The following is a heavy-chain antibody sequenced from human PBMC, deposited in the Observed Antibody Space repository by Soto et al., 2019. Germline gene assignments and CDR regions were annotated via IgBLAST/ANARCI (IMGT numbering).Heavy chain of an antibody. J-gene: IGHJ3*01. CDR2: TYYDGSA. V-gene: IGHV4-39*02. CDR3: ARRANGYYHETTFDL. Sequence: QLQLQESGPGLVKPSETLSLTCTVSGVSISSSNYYWGWVRQPPGKGLDWIGHTYYDGSAYYNPSLKSRLTISMDTSKNHFSLKLSSVTAADTAVYYCARRANGYYHETTFDLWGQGTMVTVSS. D-gene: IGHD3-22*01. CDR1: GVSISSSNYY.